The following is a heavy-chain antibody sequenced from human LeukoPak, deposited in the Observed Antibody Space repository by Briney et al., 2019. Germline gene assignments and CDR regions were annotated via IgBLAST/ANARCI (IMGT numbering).Heavy chain of an antibody. D-gene: IGHD5-24*01. CDR3: ARHGWDGSNWYYVDY. V-gene: IGHV4-39*01. Sequence: PSETLSLTCIVCGDSIHSSNYYWGWIRQPPGKGLEWIGNFFYSGSTYYNPSLKSRVTISVDTSKNQFSLKLRSVTAADTAVYYCARHGWDGSNWYYVDYWGQGTLVTVSS. J-gene: IGHJ4*02. CDR1: GDSIHSSNYY. CDR2: FFYSGST.